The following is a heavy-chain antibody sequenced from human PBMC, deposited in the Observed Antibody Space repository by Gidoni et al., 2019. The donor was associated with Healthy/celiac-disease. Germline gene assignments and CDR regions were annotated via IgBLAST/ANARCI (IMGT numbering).Heavy chain of an antibody. J-gene: IGHJ3*02. CDR3: AKEKPMGGAFDI. CDR1: GFTFSSYG. CDR2: ISYDGSNK. D-gene: IGHD2-8*01. Sequence: GGVVQPGRSLRLSCAASGFTFSSYGMHWVRQAPGKGLEWVAVISYDGSNKYYADSVKGRFTISRDNSKNTLYLQMNSLRAEDTAVYYCAKEKPMGGAFDIWGQGTMVTVSS. V-gene: IGHV3-30*18.